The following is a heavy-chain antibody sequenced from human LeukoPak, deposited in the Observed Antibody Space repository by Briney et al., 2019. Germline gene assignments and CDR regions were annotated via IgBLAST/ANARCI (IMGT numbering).Heavy chain of an antibody. CDR1: GYTFTSYD. D-gene: IGHD4-17*01. J-gene: IGHJ5*02. V-gene: IGHV1-8*01. CDR2: MNPNSGNT. Sequence: SXXVSCKASGYTFTSYDINWVRQATGQGLEWMGWMNPNSGNTGYAQKFQGRVTMTRNTSISTAYMELSSLRSEDTAVYYCARLKVTTLPFWFDPWGQGTLVTVSS. CDR3: ARLKVTTLPFWFDP.